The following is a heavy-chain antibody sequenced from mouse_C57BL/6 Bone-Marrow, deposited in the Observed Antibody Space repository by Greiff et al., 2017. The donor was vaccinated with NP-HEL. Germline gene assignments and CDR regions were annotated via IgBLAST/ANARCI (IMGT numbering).Heavy chain of an antibody. Sequence: QVQLQQSGAELVRPGTSVKMSCKASGYTFTNYWIGWVKQRPGHGLEWIGVFYPGGGYTNYNEKFKGKATLTADKSSSTAYMQFSSLTSEDSAIYYCARHYYCSSLDYWDQGTTLTVSS. J-gene: IGHJ2*01. V-gene: IGHV1-63*01. CDR3: ARHYYCSSLDY. CDR2: FYPGGGYT. CDR1: GYTFTNYW. D-gene: IGHD1-1*01.